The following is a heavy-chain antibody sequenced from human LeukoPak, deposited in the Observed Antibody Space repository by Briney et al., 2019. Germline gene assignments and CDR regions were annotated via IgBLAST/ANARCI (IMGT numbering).Heavy chain of an antibody. D-gene: IGHD1-26*01. CDR1: GFTFSSDA. J-gene: IGHJ4*02. CDR2: ISGSGDTT. V-gene: IGHV3-23*01. CDR3: AKTLVPSGIYHEDFFDY. Sequence: SGGSLRLSCAASGFTFSSDAMSWVRQAPGKGLEWVSAISGSGDTTYYADSVKGRFTISRDNSKNTLYLQMNSLRAEDTALYYCAKTLVPSGIYHEDFFDYWGQGTLVTVSS.